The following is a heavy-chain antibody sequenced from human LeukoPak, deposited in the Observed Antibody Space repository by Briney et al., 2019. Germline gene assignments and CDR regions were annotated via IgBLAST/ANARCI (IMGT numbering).Heavy chain of an antibody. CDR1: GYSFTSYW. CDR3: ARHDSRGESAPPRALDY. Sequence: GESLKISCKGSGYSFTSYWISWVRQMPGKGLEWMGRIDPSDSYTNYSPSFQGHVTISADKSISTAYLQWSSLKASDTAMYYCARHDSRGESAPPRALDYWGQGTLVTVSS. J-gene: IGHJ4*02. CDR2: IDPSDSYT. V-gene: IGHV5-10-1*01. D-gene: IGHD3-16*01.